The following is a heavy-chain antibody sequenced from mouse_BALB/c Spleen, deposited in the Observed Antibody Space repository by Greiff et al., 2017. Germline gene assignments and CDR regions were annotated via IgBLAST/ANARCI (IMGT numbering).Heavy chain of an antibody. CDR1: GFTFTDYY. J-gene: IGHJ4*01. D-gene: IGHD2-4*01. CDR2: IRNKANGYTT. Sequence: EVQLVESGGGLVQPGGSLRLSCATSGFTFTDYYMSWVRQPPGKALEWLGFIRNKANGYTTEYSASVKGRFTISRDNSQSILYLQMNTLRAEDSATYYCARGPSTMITTGYAMDYWGQGTSVTVSS. CDR3: ARGPSTMITTGYAMDY. V-gene: IGHV7-3*02.